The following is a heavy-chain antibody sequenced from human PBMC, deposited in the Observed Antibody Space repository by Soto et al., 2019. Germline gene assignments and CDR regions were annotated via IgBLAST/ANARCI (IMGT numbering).Heavy chain of an antibody. J-gene: IGHJ4*02. D-gene: IGHD2-21*01. CDR3: AIHNGLFPGLDY. CDR2: MYHSGST. V-gene: IGHV4-30-2*03. CDR1: GGSISSGGYS. Sequence: SETLSLTCAVSGGSISSGGYSWSWIRQPPGKGLEWIGYMYHSGSTYYNPSLKSRVTISVDTSKNQFSLKLSSVTAADTAVYYCAIHNGLFPGLDYWGQGTLVTVSS.